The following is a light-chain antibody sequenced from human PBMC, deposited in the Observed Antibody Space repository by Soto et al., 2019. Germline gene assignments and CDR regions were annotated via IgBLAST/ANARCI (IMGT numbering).Light chain of an antibody. V-gene: IGKV3-20*01. CDR1: QRVAANY. CDR3: HQYGSTPLP. Sequence: EVVLTQSPGTLSLSPGERPTLACRPSQRVAANYLAWYQQKRGQAPRLLIYGASSRGTGIPDRFGGSGSGTDFTLTISLLEPEDFSLDYCHQYGSTPLPFGHGAKGDSK. CDR2: GAS. J-gene: IGKJ3*01.